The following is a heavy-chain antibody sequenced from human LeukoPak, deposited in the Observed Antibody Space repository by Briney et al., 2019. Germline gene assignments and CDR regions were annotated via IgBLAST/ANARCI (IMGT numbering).Heavy chain of an antibody. CDR3: AKVVVPAANAVDS. D-gene: IGHD2-2*01. J-gene: IGHJ4*02. Sequence: GGSLRLSCAASGFTFSDYYMSWIRQAPGKGLEWIAYVGTAGKRIDYAESVRGRFTTSRDDAKSSLFLQMDSLTVEDTALYYFAKVVVPAANAVDSWGQGTLVTVSS. V-gene: IGHV3-11*01. CDR2: VGTAGKRI. CDR1: GFTFSDYY.